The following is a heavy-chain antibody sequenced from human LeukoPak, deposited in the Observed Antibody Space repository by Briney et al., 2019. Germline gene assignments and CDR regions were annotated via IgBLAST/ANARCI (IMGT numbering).Heavy chain of an antibody. D-gene: IGHD4-17*01. CDR1: GFTFSGAW. CDR3: MTLYVDYAR. V-gene: IGHV3-15*01. Sequence: GGSLRLSCAASGFTFSGAWLSWVRQAPGKGLEWVGRIKSKNNGGTTDYAAPVNGRFSISRDDSKNTLYLRMSSLKTEDTGVYYCMTLYVDYARWGQGTLVTVSS. CDR2: IKSKNNGGTT. J-gene: IGHJ4*02.